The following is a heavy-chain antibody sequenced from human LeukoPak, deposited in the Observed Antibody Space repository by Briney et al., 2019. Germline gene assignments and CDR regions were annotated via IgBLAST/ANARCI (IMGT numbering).Heavy chain of an antibody. V-gene: IGHV4-61*01. D-gene: IGHD5-12*01. CDR3: ASGGPYSGYIY. CDR2: IYYSGST. CDR1: GGSVSSGNYY. J-gene: IGHJ4*02. Sequence: SETLSLTCTVSGGSVSSGNYYWSWIRQPPGKGLEWIGYIYYSGSTNYNPSLTSRVAISVDTSKNQFSLKVSSVTAADTAVYYCASGGPYSGYIYWGQGTLVTVSS.